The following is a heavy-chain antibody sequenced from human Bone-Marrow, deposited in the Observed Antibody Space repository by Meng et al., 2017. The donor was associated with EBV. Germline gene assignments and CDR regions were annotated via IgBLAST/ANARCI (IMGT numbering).Heavy chain of an antibody. V-gene: IGHV3-11*01. CDR2: ISSTSRTV. Sequence: QGRVVESGGGLGKPGGSLRLSCVASGFTLNDYYMGWIRQAPGKGLEWVAHISSTSRTVDYADSVKGRFIISRDNARNSVYLQMNSLRDEDTAVYYCARDSTLDHFDLWGQGTVVTVSS. CDR3: ARDSTLDHFDL. J-gene: IGHJ4*02. CDR1: GFTLNDYY. D-gene: IGHD1-1*01.